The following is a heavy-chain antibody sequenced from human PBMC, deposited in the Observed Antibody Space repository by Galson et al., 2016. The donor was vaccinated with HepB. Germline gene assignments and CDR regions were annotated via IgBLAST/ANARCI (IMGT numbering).Heavy chain of an antibody. V-gene: IGHV3-30*03. CDR3: ARDFLFAHDL. CDR2: DSMDGRRK. D-gene: IGHD3-3*01. J-gene: IGHJ5*02. Sequence: SLRLSCAASGFTFSNHGMHWVRQAPGKGLEWVAADSMDGRRKFYADSVKGRFTISRDNSNSMLFLQMSSLRAEDTALYYCARDFLFAHDLWGPGTLVTVSS. CDR1: GFTFSNHG.